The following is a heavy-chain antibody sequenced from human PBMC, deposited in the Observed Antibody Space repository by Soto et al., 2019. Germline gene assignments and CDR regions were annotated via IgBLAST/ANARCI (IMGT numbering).Heavy chain of an antibody. CDR1: GFTVSSNY. Sequence: VQLVESGGGLVQPGGSLRLSCAASGFTVSSNYMSWVRQAPGKGLEWVSVIYSGGSTYYADSVKGRFTISRDNSKNTLYLQMNSLRAEDTAVYYCARGGFGEFFHFDYWGQGTLVTVSS. V-gene: IGHV3-66*01. CDR3: ARGGFGEFFHFDY. J-gene: IGHJ4*02. CDR2: IYSGGST. D-gene: IGHD3-10*01.